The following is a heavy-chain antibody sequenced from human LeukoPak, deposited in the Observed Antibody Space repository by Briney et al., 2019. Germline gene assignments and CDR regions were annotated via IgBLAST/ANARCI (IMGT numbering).Heavy chain of an antibody. Sequence: SETLSLTCAVSGGSINSGDYYWTWIRQPPGKGLEWIGYIHHSGSTNYNPSLKSRVTTSVDTSKNQLSLKLSSVTAADTAVYYCARVIGYCSSTSCFGYFDYWGQGTLVTVSS. CDR3: ARVIGYCSSTSCFGYFDY. J-gene: IGHJ4*02. V-gene: IGHV4-30-4*01. D-gene: IGHD2-2*01. CDR1: GGSINSGDYY. CDR2: IHHSGST.